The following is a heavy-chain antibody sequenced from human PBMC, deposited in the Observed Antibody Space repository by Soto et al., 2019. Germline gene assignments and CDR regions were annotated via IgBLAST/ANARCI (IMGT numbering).Heavy chain of an antibody. CDR2: ITASGGNT. J-gene: IGHJ4*02. V-gene: IGHV3-23*01. CDR1: GFTFSSYA. Sequence: GGSLRLSCAASGFTFSSYAMAWVRQVPGRGLERVSGITASGGNTFHADSVKGRFTISRDQSKNTLYLQMNSLRAEDTGVYYCAKGTFLFCSGRGLNCYPFSFWGQGTLVTGSS. CDR3: AKGTFLFCSGRGLNCYPFSF. D-gene: IGHD3-3*01.